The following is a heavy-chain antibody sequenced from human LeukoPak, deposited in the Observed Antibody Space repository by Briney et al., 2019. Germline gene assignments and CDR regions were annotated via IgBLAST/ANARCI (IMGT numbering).Heavy chain of an antibody. CDR3: ARGHTYYDFLSGYYSFAYFQH. CDR1: SRSFIGHY. V-gene: IGHV4-34*01. J-gene: IGHJ1*01. CDR2: KNNSGST. Sequence: KPSDTLSLTCVVYSRSFIGHYWSWIRQPPGKGLEWIGEKNNSGSTNYNPSLKSRVTLLVDTSKDQFSLKLSSVTAADTVVYYCARGHTYYDFLSGYYSFAYFQHWGQGTLVTVSS. D-gene: IGHD3-9*01.